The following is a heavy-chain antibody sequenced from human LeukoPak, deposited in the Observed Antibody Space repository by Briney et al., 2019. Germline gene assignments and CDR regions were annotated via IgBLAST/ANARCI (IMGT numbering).Heavy chain of an antibody. D-gene: IGHD1-14*01. J-gene: IGHJ4*02. Sequence: GGSLRLSCAASGFIFSNYAMMWVRQAPGKGLEWVSSVSGSGGGTFYADSVKGRFTISRDNSKNTVYLQLNSLRAEDTAVYYCAKARLSTCWAYNDYWGQGTLVTVSS. CDR3: AKARLSTCWAYNDY. CDR2: VSGSGGGT. CDR1: GFIFSNYA. V-gene: IGHV3-23*01.